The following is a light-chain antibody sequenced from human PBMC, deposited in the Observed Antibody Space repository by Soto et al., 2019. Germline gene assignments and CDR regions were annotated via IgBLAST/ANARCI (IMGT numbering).Light chain of an antibody. CDR1: QGIRND. J-gene: IGKJ2*01. CDR3: LQDYNYPYT. Sequence: AIQMTQSPSSLSASVGDRVIITCRASQGIRNDLGWYQQKPGKAPKLLIYAASNLESGVPSRFSGRGSGADFTLNISSLQPEDFETYYCLQDYNYPYTFGQGTKVDIK. CDR2: AAS. V-gene: IGKV1-6*01.